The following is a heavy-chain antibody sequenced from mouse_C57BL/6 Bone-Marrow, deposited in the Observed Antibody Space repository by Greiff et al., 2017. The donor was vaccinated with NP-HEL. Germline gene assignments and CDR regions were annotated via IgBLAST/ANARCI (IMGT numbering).Heavy chain of an antibody. V-gene: IGHV3-1*01. J-gene: IGHJ4*01. D-gene: IGHD2-2*01. CDR2: ISYSGST. CDR1: GYSITSGYD. CDR3: ARDYGYDENYAMDY. Sequence: EVKLQESGPGMVKPSQSLSLTCTVTGYSITSGYDWHWIRHFPGNKLEWMGYISYSGSTNYNPSLKSRISITHDTSKNHFFLKLNSVTTEDTATYYCARDYGYDENYAMDYWGQGTSVTVSS.